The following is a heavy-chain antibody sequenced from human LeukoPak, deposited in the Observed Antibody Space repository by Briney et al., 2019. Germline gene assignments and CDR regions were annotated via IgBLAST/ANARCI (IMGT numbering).Heavy chain of an antibody. CDR3: ARCDYVWGSYRRGYYYYYMDV. J-gene: IGHJ6*03. Sequence: SETLSLTCAVYGGSFSGYYWSWIRQPPGKGLEWIGEISHSGSTNYNPSLKSRVTISVDTSKNQFSLKLSSVTAADTAVYYCARCDYVWGSYRRGYYYYYMDVWGKGTTVTVSS. CDR2: ISHSGST. CDR1: GGSFSGYY. V-gene: IGHV4-34*01. D-gene: IGHD3-16*02.